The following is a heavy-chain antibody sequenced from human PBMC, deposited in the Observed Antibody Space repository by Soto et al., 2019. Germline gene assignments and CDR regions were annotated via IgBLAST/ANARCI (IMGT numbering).Heavy chain of an antibody. CDR2: ISGSGGST. CDR3: AKDRDPDYYDSSGYYYEY. V-gene: IGHV3-23*01. Sequence: PWWSLRLSCSASVFTFSSYAMSWCRQAPGKGLEWVSAISGSGGSTYYADSVKGRFTISRDNSKNTLYLQMNSLRAEDTAVYYCAKDRDPDYYDSSGYYYEYWGQGTLVTVSS. J-gene: IGHJ4*02. CDR1: VFTFSSYA. D-gene: IGHD3-22*01.